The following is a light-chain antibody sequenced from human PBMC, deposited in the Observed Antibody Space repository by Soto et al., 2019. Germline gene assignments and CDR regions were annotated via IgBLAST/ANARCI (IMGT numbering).Light chain of an antibody. V-gene: IGLV4-69*01. J-gene: IGLJ3*02. CDR1: SGHRSYA. Sequence: QPVLTQSPSASASLGASVKLTCTLSSGHRSYAIAWHQQQPEKGPRYLMTLNSDGSHTKGDGIPDRFSGSSSGAERYLTISGLQSEDEADFYCQTWGTGINWVFGGGTKLTVL. CDR2: LNSDGSH. CDR3: QTWGTGINWV.